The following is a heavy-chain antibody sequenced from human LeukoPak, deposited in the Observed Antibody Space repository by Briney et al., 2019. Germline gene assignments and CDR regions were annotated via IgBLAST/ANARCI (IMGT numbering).Heavy chain of an antibody. CDR3: ARGVYIAAAQYAY. CDR2: IYYSGTT. Sequence: SETLSLTCTVSGGSISSYYWSWLRQPPGKGLEGIGYIYYSGTTNYNPSLKSRVTISVDTSKNQFSLKLSSVTAADTAVYYCARGVYIAAAQYAYWGQGTLVTVSS. CDR1: GGSISSYY. V-gene: IGHV4-59*01. J-gene: IGHJ4*02. D-gene: IGHD6-13*01.